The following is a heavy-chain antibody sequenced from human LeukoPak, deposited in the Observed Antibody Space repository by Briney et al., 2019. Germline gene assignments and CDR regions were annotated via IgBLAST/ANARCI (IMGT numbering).Heavy chain of an antibody. CDR2: IYYSGST. V-gene: IGHV4-59*01. J-gene: IGHJ5*02. CDR1: GGSISSYY. D-gene: IGHD1-14*01. CDR3: ARGTTGRDLEGWFDP. Sequence: KPSETLSLTCTVSGGSISSYYWSWIRQPPGKGLEWIGYIYYSGSTNYNPSLKSRVTISVDTSKNQFSLKLSSVTAADTAVYYCARGTTGRDLEGWFDPWGQGTLVTVSS.